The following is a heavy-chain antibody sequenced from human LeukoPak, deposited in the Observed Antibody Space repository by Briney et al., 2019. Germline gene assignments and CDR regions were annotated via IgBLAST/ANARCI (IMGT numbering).Heavy chain of an antibody. J-gene: IGHJ4*02. V-gene: IGHV3-48*03. D-gene: IGHD3-9*01. Sequence: GGSLRLSCAASGFTFSSYEMNWVRQAPGKGLEWVSYISSSGSTIYYADSVKGRFTISRDNARNSLYLQMNSLRAEDTAVYYCARQDWLGDRYYFDSWGQGTLVTVSS. CDR2: ISSSGSTI. CDR3: ARQDWLGDRYYFDS. CDR1: GFTFSSYE.